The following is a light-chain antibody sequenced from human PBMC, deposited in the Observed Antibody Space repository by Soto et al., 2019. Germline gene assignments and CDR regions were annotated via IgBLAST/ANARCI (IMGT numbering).Light chain of an antibody. CDR2: ELT. J-gene: IGLJ2*01. V-gene: IGLV2-23*02. CDR3: CSYAGTTTWV. Sequence: QSVLTQPASVSGSPGQSITISCTGTSSDVGSHNFVSWYQQRPGNAPKLMIFELTKRPSGVSSRFSASKSGNRSSLTIAGVHAEEEADYYCCSYAGTTTWVFGGGTKLTVL. CDR1: SSDVGSHNF.